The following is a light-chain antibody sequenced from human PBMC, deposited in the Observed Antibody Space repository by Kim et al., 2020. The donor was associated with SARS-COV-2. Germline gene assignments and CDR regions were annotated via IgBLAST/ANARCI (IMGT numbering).Light chain of an antibody. J-gene: IGKJ1*01. CDR1: QSISSW. CDR3: QQYNSQRT. CDR2: TAS. Sequence: DIQMTQSPSTLSASVGDRVTITCRASQSISSWLAWYQQKSGKAPKLLIYTASSLNSGVPSRFSGSGSGTEFTLTISSLQPDDFATYYCQQYNSQRTFGQGTKVDIK. V-gene: IGKV1-5*03.